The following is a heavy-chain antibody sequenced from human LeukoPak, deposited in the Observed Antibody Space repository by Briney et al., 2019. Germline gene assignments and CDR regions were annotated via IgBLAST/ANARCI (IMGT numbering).Heavy chain of an antibody. CDR3: AGGGDFWSGYKTHEYGLDV. D-gene: IGHD3-3*01. Sequence: GRSLRLSCAASGFTFSSYAMHWVRQAPGKGLEWVAVISYDGSKKYHAYSVKGRFTISRDNSNKMQYLEMDSLRADDTAVYYCAGGGDFWSGYKTHEYGLDVWGQGTTVTVSS. J-gene: IGHJ6*02. CDR1: GFTFSSYA. CDR2: ISYDGSKK. V-gene: IGHV3-30-3*01.